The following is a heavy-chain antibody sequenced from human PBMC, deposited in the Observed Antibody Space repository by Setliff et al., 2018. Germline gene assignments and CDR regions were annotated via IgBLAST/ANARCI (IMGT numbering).Heavy chain of an antibody. CDR3: ASQLGGYCSGGSCYSYYYYYYVDV. V-gene: IGHV4-34*01. D-gene: IGHD2-15*01. CDR1: GGSFSGYY. CDR2: INHSGST. J-gene: IGHJ6*03. Sequence: PSETLSLTCAVYGGSFSGYYWSWIRQPPGKGLEWIGEINHSGSTNYNPSLKSRVTISVDTSKNQLSLKLSSVTAADTAVYYCASQLGGYCSGGSCYSYYYYYYVDVWGKGTTVTVSS.